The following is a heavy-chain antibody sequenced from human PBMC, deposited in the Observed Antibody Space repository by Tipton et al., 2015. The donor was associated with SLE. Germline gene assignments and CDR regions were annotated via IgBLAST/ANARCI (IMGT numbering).Heavy chain of an antibody. CDR1: GGSIDAGSYY. CDR2: VYSSGAT. CDR3: AGDPPDYGDDRGTDY. D-gene: IGHD4/OR15-4a*01. V-gene: IGHV4-61*02. Sequence: TLSLTCSVSGGSIDAGSYYWSWIRQPAGKGLEWIGRVYSSGATDYHTSLKNRVTISLDTSNNQVSLKLRSVTATDTAVYYCAGDPPDYGDDRGTDYWGQGTLVTVSS. J-gene: IGHJ4*02.